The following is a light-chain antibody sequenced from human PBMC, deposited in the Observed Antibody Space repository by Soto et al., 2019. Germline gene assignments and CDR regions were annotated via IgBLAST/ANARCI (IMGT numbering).Light chain of an antibody. CDR2: GVS. V-gene: IGKV3-20*01. J-gene: IGKJ1*01. CDR1: QSVISDY. CDR3: QQYGNSRQT. Sequence: EIVLTQSPGTLSLSPGERATLSCRASQSVISDYLAWYQQRPGQAPRLLIYGVSSRATGIPDRFTGSGSGTDFTLTISRLEPEDFAVYYCQQYGNSRQTFGQGTKVEIK.